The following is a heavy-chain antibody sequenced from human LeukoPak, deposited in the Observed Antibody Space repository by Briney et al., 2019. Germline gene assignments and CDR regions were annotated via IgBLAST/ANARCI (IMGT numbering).Heavy chain of an antibody. CDR1: GFTFSSYA. Sequence: GGSLRLSCAASGFTFSSYAMHWVRQAPGKGLEWVAVISYDGSNKYYADSVKGRFTISRDNSKNTLYLQMNSLRAEDTAVYYCARREGYCSSTSCYVDAFDIWGQGTMVTVSS. CDR2: ISYDGSNK. D-gene: IGHD2-2*01. CDR3: ARREGYCSSTSCYVDAFDI. V-gene: IGHV3-30-3*01. J-gene: IGHJ3*02.